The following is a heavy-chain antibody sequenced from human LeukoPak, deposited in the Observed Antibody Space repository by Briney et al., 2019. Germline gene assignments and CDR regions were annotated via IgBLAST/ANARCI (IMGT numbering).Heavy chain of an antibody. V-gene: IGHV5-51*01. D-gene: IGHD2-2*01. CDR1: GYSFTNYW. CDR3: ARQYCTSTTCYHREFDF. Sequence: GEPLKISCKGSGYSFTNYWIGWVRQMPGKGLEWMGIIYPGDSDTRYSPSFQGLVTIAADKSISTAYLQWSSLKPSDPSIYYCARQYCTSTTCYHREFDFWGQGTLVTVSS. J-gene: IGHJ4*02. CDR2: IYPGDSDT.